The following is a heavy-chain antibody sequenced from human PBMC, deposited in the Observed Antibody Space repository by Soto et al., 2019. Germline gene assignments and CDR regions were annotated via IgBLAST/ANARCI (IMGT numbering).Heavy chain of an antibody. J-gene: IGHJ6*02. V-gene: IGHV1-69*01. CDR3: AHIREDIVYTRDYYYYGMDV. D-gene: IGHD5-12*01. CDR2: IIPIFGTA. CDR1: GCTFSSYA. Sequence: QVQMVQSGAEVKKPGSSVKVSCKASGCTFSSYAISWVRQAPGQGLERMGGIIPIFGTASYAQKSQGRVTITADETTSTACMERSSLRSEDTPLYYCAHIREDIVYTRDYYYYGMDVWGQGTTVTVSS.